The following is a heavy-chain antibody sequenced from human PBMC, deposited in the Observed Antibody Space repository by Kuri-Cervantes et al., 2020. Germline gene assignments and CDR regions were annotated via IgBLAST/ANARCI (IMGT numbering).Heavy chain of an antibody. Sequence: LRLSCAVSGGSISSGGYSWSWIRQPPGKGLEWIGYIYHSGSTYYNPSLKSRVTISVDRSKNQFSLRLSSVTAADTAVYYCARDPPGPGSYLDFWGQGSMVTVSS. CDR1: GGSISSGGYS. V-gene: IGHV4-30-2*01. D-gene: IGHD3-10*01. J-gene: IGHJ3*01. CDR3: ARDPPGPGSYLDF. CDR2: IYHSGST.